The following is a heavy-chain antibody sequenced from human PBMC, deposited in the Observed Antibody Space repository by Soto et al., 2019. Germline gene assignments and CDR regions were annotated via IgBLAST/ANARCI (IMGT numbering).Heavy chain of an antibody. V-gene: IGHV3-21*01. Sequence: PGGSLRLSCAASGFTFSSYSMNWVRQAPGKGLEWVSSISSSSSYIYYADSVKGRFTISRDNAKNSLYLQMNSLRAEDTAVYYCARDPDTAMAMDYYYGMDVWGQGTTVTVS. CDR1: GFTFSSYS. CDR2: ISSSSSYI. D-gene: IGHD5-18*01. CDR3: ARDPDTAMAMDYYYGMDV. J-gene: IGHJ6*02.